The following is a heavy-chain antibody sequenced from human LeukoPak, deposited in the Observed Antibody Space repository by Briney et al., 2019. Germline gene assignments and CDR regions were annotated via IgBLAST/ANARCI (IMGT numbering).Heavy chain of an antibody. Sequence: GGFLRLSCAASGFTFSSYAMSWVRQAPGKGLAWVSGISGSGGSTHYADSVKGRFTISRDNSKNTLYLQMNSLRAEDAAVYYCAKDRSVAVAGTMAFDIWGQGTMVTVSS. D-gene: IGHD6-19*01. J-gene: IGHJ3*02. CDR1: GFTFSSYA. V-gene: IGHV3-23*01. CDR2: ISGSGGST. CDR3: AKDRSVAVAGTMAFDI.